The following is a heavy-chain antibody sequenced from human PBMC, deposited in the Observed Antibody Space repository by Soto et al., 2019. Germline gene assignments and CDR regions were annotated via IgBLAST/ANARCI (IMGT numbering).Heavy chain of an antibody. Sequence: ASVKGACKASGSTFTSDAMHWVRQAPGQKLEWMGWINAGNGNTKYSQKFQGRATITRDTSASTAYMELSSLRSEDTAVYYCARDLGGWPDYWGQGTSVTVSS. V-gene: IGHV1-3*01. D-gene: IGHD2-15*01. J-gene: IGHJ4*03. CDR1: GSTFTSDA. CDR3: ARDLGGWPDY. CDR2: INAGNGNT.